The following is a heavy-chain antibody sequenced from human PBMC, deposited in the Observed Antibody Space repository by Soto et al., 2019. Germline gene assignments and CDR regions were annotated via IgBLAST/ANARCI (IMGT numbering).Heavy chain of an antibody. CDR1: GFTFSSYS. J-gene: IGHJ1*01. V-gene: IGHV3-21*01. CDR2: ISSSSSYI. D-gene: IGHD3-10*01. CDR3: ARGSTMVRGVIITAEYFQH. Sequence: EVQLVESGGGLVKPGGSLRLSCAASGFTFSSYSMNWVRQAPGKGLEWVSSISSSSSYIYYADSVKGRFTISRDNAKNSLYLQMNSPRAEDTAVYYCARGSTMVRGVIITAEYFQHWGQGTLVTVSS.